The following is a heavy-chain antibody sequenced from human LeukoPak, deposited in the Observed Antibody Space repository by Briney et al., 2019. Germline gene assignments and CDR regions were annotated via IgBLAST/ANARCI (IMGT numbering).Heavy chain of an antibody. D-gene: IGHD3-22*01. Sequence: ASVKVSCKASGYTFTGYYMHWVRQAPGQGLEWMGWINPNSGGTNYAQKFQGRVTMTRDTSISTAYVELSRLRSDDTAVYYCARGYYYDSSGYYYYYWGQGTLVTVSS. CDR1: GYTFTGYY. V-gene: IGHV1-2*02. J-gene: IGHJ4*02. CDR3: ARGYYYDSSGYYYYY. CDR2: INPNSGGT.